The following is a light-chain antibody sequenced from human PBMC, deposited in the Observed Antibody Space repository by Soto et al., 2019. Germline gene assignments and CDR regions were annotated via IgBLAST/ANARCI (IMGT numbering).Light chain of an antibody. V-gene: IGKV3-20*01. CDR2: GAS. J-gene: IGKJ4*02. CDR3: QQYGSSPLLT. Sequence: EIVVTQSPGTLSLSPGERATLSCRASQSVSSSYLAWYQQKPGQATRLLIYGASSRATGIPDRFSGSGSGTDVTLTISRLEPEDFAVYDCQQYGSSPLLTFGGGTKVEIK. CDR1: QSVSSSY.